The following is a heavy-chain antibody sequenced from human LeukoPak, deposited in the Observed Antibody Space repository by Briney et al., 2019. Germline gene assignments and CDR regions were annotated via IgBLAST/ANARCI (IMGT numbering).Heavy chain of an antibody. CDR3: AREEFWSGYSQGYGMDV. V-gene: IGHV3-33*08. Sequence: GGSLRLSCAASGFTFNNYWMTWVRQAPGKGLEWVAVIWYDGSNKYYADSVKGRFTISRDNSKNTLYLQMNSLRAEDTAVYYCAREEFWSGYSQGYGMDVWGQGTTVTVSS. CDR2: IWYDGSNK. J-gene: IGHJ6*02. D-gene: IGHD3-3*01. CDR1: GFTFNNYW.